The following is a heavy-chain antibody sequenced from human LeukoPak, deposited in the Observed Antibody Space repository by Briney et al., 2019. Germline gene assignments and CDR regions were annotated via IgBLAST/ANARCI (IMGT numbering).Heavy chain of an antibody. CDR3: ARAGGVTTYYYYYYYMDV. CDR1: GFPLSSYA. J-gene: IGHJ6*03. CDR2: TSSSDAGT. V-gene: IGHV3-23*01. Sequence: GGSLRLSCAAFGFPLSSYAMSWVRQAPGKGLEWVSATSSSDAGTYHADSVRGRFTISRDNSKNTLYLQMNSLRVEDAAVYYCARAGGVTTYYYYYYYMDVWGKGTTVTVSS. D-gene: IGHD4-11*01.